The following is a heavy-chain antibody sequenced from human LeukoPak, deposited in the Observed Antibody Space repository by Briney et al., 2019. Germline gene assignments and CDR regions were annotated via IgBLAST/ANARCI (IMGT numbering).Heavy chain of an antibody. CDR2: INAYNGNT. V-gene: IGHV1-18*01. CDR3: ARDRHIAAAVYYYYMDV. CDR1: GYTFTSYI. J-gene: IGHJ6*03. Sequence: GASVKVSCKASGYTFTSYIISWVRQAPGQGLELMGWINAYNGNTDYAQRVQGRATMTTDTSTSTAYMELRSLRSDDSAVYYCARDRHIAAAVYYYYMDVWGKGPRSPSP. D-gene: IGHD6-13*01.